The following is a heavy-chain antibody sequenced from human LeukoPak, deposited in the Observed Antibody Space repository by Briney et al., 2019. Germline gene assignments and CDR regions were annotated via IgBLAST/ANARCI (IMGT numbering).Heavy chain of an antibody. D-gene: IGHD6-13*01. CDR1: GFTFSSYA. V-gene: IGHV3-23*01. CDR2: VSGSGGST. CDR3: AKNRKSSSSRLDV. Sequence: PGGSLRLSCAASGFTFSSYAMSWVRQAPGKGLEWVSAVSGSGGSTYYADSVKGRFTISRDNSKNTLYLQMNSLRAEDTAVYYCAKNRKSSSSRLDVWGQGTTVTVSS. J-gene: IGHJ6*02.